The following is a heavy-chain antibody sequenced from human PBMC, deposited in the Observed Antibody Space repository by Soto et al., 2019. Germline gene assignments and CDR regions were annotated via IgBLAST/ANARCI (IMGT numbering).Heavy chain of an antibody. J-gene: IGHJ6*02. CDR3: ARLNGYCISSSCHGHYAMDV. D-gene: IGHD2-2*01. CDR1: GGSISSYY. Sequence: SETLSLTCTVSGGSISSYYWSWIRQPPGKGLEWIGYIYYSGSTNYNPSLKSRVTISVDTSKNQFSLKLSSVTAADTAVYYCARLNGYCISSSCHGHYAMDVWGQGTTVSVSS. CDR2: IYYSGST. V-gene: IGHV4-59*01.